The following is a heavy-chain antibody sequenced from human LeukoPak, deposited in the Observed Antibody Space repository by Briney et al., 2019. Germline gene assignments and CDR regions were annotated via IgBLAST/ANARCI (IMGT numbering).Heavy chain of an antibody. V-gene: IGHV4-39*07. CDR1: GGSISSTTYY. J-gene: IGHJ4*02. CDR2: IYYSGST. Sequence: SETLSLTCTVSGGSISSTTYYWGWIRQPPGKGLEWIGSIYYSGSTYYNPSLKSRVTISVDTSKNQFSLRLSSVTAADTAVYYCARVNYGPSRGECDYWGQGTLVTVS. D-gene: IGHD3-10*01. CDR3: ARVNYGPSRGECDY.